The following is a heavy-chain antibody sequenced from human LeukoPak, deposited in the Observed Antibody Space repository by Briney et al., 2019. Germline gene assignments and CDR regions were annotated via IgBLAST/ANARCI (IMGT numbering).Heavy chain of an antibody. CDR3: ARANVLRFLEWSLFDAFDI. D-gene: IGHD3-3*01. Sequence: GGSLRLSCAASGFTFSDYSMNWVRQAPGKGLEWVSYISSGSSTIYYADSVKGRFTISRDNAKNSLYLQMNSLRAEDTAVYYCARANVLRFLEWSLFDAFDIWGQGTMVTVSS. V-gene: IGHV3-48*04. J-gene: IGHJ3*02. CDR1: GFTFSDYS. CDR2: ISSGSSTI.